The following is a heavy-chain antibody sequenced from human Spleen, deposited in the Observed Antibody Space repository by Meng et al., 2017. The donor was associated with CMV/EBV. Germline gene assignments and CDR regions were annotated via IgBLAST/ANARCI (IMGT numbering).Heavy chain of an antibody. CDR1: YPFPRYY. V-gene: IGHV1-2*02. Sequence: YPFPRYYLHWVRQAPGQGLEWMGWINPNSGGTNYAQKFQGRVTMTRDTSISTAYMELSGLRSDDTSVYYCVREMGYCSGGSCYAFEFWGQGSLVTVSS. D-gene: IGHD2-15*01. CDR3: VREMGYCSGGSCYAFEF. CDR2: INPNSGGT. J-gene: IGHJ4*02.